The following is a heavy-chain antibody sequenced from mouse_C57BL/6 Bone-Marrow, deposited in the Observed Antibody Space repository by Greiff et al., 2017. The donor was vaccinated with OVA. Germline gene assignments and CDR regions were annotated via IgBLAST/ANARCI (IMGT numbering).Heavy chain of an antibody. CDR3: ARWYYGSRWWYFDV. CDR2: IYPGSGST. Sequence: VQLQQPGAELVKPGASVKMSCKASGYTFTSYWITWVKQRPGQGLEWIGDIYPGSGSTNYNEKFKSKATLTVDTSSSTAYMQLSSLTSEDSAVYYCARWYYGSRWWYFDVWGTGTTVTVSS. J-gene: IGHJ1*03. V-gene: IGHV1-55*01. D-gene: IGHD1-1*01. CDR1: GYTFTSYW.